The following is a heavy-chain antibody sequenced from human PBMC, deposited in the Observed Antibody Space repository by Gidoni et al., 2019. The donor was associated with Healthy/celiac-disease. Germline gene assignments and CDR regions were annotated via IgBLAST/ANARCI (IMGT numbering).Heavy chain of an antibody. V-gene: IGHV3-11*01. J-gene: IGHJ6*02. CDR3: ARVIKAAAGPIYYYYGMDV. Sequence: QVQLVESGGGLVKPGGSLRLSCAASGFPFSDYYMSLIRQAPGKGLEWVSYISSSGSTISYADSVKGRFTISRDNAKNSLYLQMNSLRAEDTAVYYCARVIKAAAGPIYYYYGMDVWGQGTTVTVSS. D-gene: IGHD6-13*01. CDR2: ISSSGSTI. CDR1: GFPFSDYY.